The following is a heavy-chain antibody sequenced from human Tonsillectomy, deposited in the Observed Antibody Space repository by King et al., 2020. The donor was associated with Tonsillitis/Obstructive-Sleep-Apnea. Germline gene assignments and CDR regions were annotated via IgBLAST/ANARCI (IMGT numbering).Heavy chain of an antibody. D-gene: IGHD2-8*02. CDR1: GGTFINYA. CDR3: AREGTGGGSWGYNWFDS. CDR2: VIPTLGIG. V-gene: IGHV1-69*09. Sequence: QLVQSGAEVKKTGSSVKVSCKASGGTFINYAISWVRQAPGQGLEWMGRVIPTLGIGEYAQKFQGRVTISADKSTTTAYMELGSLRSEDTAVYYCAREGTGGGSWGYNWFDSWGQGTLVTVSS. J-gene: IGHJ5*01.